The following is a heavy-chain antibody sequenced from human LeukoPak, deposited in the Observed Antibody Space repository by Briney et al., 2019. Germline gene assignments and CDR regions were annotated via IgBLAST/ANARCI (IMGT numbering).Heavy chain of an antibody. CDR3: GELGITNIGGG. J-gene: IGHJ6*04. D-gene: IGHD3-10*01. Sequence: GGSLRLSCAASGFTFSSYEMNWVRQAPGKGLEWVSYISSSGTTIYYADSVKGRFTISRDNAKNSLYLQMNSLRAEDTAVYYCGELGITNIGGGWGKGTTVTISS. CDR1: GFTFSSYE. V-gene: IGHV3-48*03. CDR2: ISSSGTTI.